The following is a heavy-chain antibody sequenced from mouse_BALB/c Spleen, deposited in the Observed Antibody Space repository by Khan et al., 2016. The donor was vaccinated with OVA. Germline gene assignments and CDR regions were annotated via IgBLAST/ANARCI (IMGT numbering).Heavy chain of an antibody. CDR1: GYAFTNYL. V-gene: IGHV1-54*01. CDR2: INPGSGGT. Sequence: QVQLKESGAELVRPGTSVKVSCKASGYAFTNYLIEWVKQRPGQGLEWIGVINPGSGGTNYNEKFKGKATLTADKSSSTAYMQLSSLTSDDSAVSFCARWDDGYYLDYWGQGTSVTVSS. J-gene: IGHJ4*01. CDR3: ARWDDGYYLDY. D-gene: IGHD2-3*01.